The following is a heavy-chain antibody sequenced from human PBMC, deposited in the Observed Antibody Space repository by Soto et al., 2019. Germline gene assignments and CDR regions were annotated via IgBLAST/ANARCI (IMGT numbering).Heavy chain of an antibody. CDR2: IYYSGST. V-gene: IGHV4-59*01. J-gene: IGHJ4*02. Sequence: SETLSLTCTVSGVSISSYYWSWIRQPPGKGLEWIGYIYYSGSTNYNPSLKSRVTISVDTSKNQFSLKLSSVTAADTAMYYCARVGPAATQGIDYWGQGTLVTVSS. CDR1: GVSISSYY. D-gene: IGHD2-2*01. CDR3: ARVGPAATQGIDY.